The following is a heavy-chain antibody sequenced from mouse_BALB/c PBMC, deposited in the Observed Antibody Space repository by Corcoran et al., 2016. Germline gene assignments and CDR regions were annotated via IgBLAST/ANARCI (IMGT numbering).Heavy chain of an antibody. J-gene: IGHJ2*01. CDR3: ASLDGYYDY. V-gene: IGHV1S135*01. CDR2: IDPFNGGT. CDR1: GYSFTSYY. Sequence: EIQLQQSGPELMKPGASVKISCKASGYSFTSYYMHWVKQSHGKSLEWIGYIDPFNGGTSYNQTFKGKATLTVDKSSSTAYMHLSSLTSEDSAVYYCASLDGYYDYWGQGTTLTVSS. D-gene: IGHD2-3*01.